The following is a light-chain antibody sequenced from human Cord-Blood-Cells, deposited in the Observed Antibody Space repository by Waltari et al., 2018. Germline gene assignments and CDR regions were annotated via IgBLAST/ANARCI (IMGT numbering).Light chain of an antibody. Sequence: DIQMTQSPSSLSASVGDRVTITCQASQDISNYLNWYQQKPGKAPKLLIYDASKLETGVPSRCSGSGSGTDFTFTISSQQPEDIATYYCQQYDNLPTFGQGTRLEIK. V-gene: IGKV1-33*01. J-gene: IGKJ5*01. CDR1: QDISNY. CDR3: QQYDNLPT. CDR2: DAS.